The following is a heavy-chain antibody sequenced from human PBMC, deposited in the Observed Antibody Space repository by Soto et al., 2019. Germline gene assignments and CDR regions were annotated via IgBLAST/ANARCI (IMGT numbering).Heavy chain of an antibody. CDR1: GGTFSSYT. CDR2: ITPMFGTP. J-gene: IGHJ4*02. D-gene: IGHD3-22*01. CDR3: ARDGTLYDSRAYYYLY. Sequence: QVQLVQSGAEVKKPGSSVKVSCKASGGTFSSYTITWVRQAPGQGLEWMRGITPMFGTPNYAQKFRGRVTITADESTSTAYMELRSLRSEDTAMYFCARDGTLYDSRAYYYLYWGQGTLVTVSS. V-gene: IGHV1-69*01.